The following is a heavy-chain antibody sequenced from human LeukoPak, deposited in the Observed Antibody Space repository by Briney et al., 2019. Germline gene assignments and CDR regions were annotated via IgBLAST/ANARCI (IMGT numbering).Heavy chain of an antibody. D-gene: IGHD4-17*01. CDR3: ARVTVVTRSPWSWGPKKIGQEVNWFDP. Sequence: GASVTVSCKASGYTFTSYDINWVRQATGQGLEWMGWMNPNSGNTGYAQKFQGRVTVTRNTSISTAYMELSSLRSEDTAVYYCARVTVVTRSPWSWGPKKIGQEVNWFDPWGQGTLIIVSS. V-gene: IGHV1-8*01. CDR2: MNPNSGNT. J-gene: IGHJ5*02. CDR1: GYTFTSYD.